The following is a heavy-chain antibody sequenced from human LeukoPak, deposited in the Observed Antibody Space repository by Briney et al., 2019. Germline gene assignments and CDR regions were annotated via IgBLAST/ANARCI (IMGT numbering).Heavy chain of an antibody. J-gene: IGHJ6*02. D-gene: IGHD6-19*01. CDR3: ARGAGAYNYYAMDV. V-gene: IGHV3-66*01. Sequence: GGSLRLSCAASGFTVSSDDMNWVRQAPGKGLEWVSVIYSGGSTFSVDSVKGRFTISRDNSKNTLYLQMNSLRAEDTALYYCARGAGAYNYYAMDVWGQGTTVTVSS. CDR1: GFTVSSDD. CDR2: IYSGGST.